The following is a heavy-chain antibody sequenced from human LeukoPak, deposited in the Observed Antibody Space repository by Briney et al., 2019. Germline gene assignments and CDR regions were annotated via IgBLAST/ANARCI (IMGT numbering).Heavy chain of an antibody. V-gene: IGHV3-23*01. J-gene: IGHJ1*01. CDR1: GFTFSNYV. Sequence: TGGSLRLSCAASGFTFSNYVMSWVRQPPGKRLECVSLISGSGSSTYYADSVKGRFTISRDNSKDTLYLQMNSLTVDDTAVYYCAREEGDAMVTIPEYFNHWGQGTLVTVSS. CDR3: AREEGDAMVTIPEYFNH. CDR2: ISGSGSST. D-gene: IGHD4-17*01.